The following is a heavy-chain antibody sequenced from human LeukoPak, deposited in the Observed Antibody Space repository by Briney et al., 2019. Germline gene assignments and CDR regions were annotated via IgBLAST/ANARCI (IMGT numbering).Heavy chain of an antibody. J-gene: IGHJ4*02. D-gene: IGHD3-22*01. V-gene: IGHV3-30*04. CDR3: AKDVDYYDSSGYYRGDVERYFDY. Sequence: GGSLRLSCAASGFTFSSYAMHWVRQAPGKGLEWVAVISYDGSNKYYADSVKGRFTISRDNSKNTLYLQMNSLRAEDTAVYYCAKDVDYYDSSGYYRGDVERYFDYWGQGTLVTVSS. CDR1: GFTFSSYA. CDR2: ISYDGSNK.